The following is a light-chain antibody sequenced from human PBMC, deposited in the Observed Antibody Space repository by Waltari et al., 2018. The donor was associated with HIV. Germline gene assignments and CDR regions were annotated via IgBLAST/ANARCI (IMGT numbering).Light chain of an antibody. V-gene: IGLV3-19*01. CDR2: GKN. CDR3: ACWDRSGDYIL. CDR1: SLRTYY. Sequence: SSELTQDPAVSVALGQTVKIACLGDSLRTYYASCYRLRPGQAPQLLVYGKNSRPSGIPDRFSASSSGNRAFLTITGARAEDEADYYCACWDRSGDYILFGGGTSLTGL. J-gene: IGLJ2*01.